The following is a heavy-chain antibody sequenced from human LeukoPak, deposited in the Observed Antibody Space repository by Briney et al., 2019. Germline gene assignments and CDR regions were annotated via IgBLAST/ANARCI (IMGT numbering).Heavy chain of an antibody. V-gene: IGHV4-4*02. CDR2: IYHSGST. CDR1: GGSISSSNW. Sequence: KPSETLSLTCAVSGGSISSSNWWSWVRQPPGKGLEWIGEIYHSGSTNYNPSLKSRVTISVDKSKNQFSLKLSSVTAADTAVYYCARAPGIAVGYAFDIWGQGTMVTVSS. D-gene: IGHD6-19*01. J-gene: IGHJ3*02. CDR3: ARAPGIAVGYAFDI.